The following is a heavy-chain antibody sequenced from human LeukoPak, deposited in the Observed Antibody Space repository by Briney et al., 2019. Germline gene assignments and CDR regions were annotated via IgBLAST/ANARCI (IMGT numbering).Heavy chain of an antibody. CDR2: ISFDGSNK. CDR1: GFTFSSDA. CDR3: ARAWLRFDWFDP. V-gene: IGHV3-30-3*01. Sequence: PGRSLRLSCAASGFTFSSDAMHWVRQAPGKGLEWVTIISFDGSNKYYAASVKGRFNISRENSKNTLYLQMNSLRADDTAVYYCARAWLRFDWFDPWGQGTLVTVSS. D-gene: IGHD5-12*01. J-gene: IGHJ5*02.